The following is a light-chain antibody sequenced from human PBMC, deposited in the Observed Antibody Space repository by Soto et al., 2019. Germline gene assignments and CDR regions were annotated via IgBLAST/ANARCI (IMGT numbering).Light chain of an antibody. J-gene: IGLJ3*02. CDR3: QSYDSSLSAGV. V-gene: IGLV1-40*01. CDR1: SSNIGADYD. CDR2: GNS. Sequence: QSVLTQPPSVSGAPGQRVTISCTGSSSNIGADYDVHWYQQLPGTAPKLLIYGNSNRPSGVPDRFSGSKSGTSASLAITGLQAEDEADYYCQSYDSSLSAGVFGGGTKRTVL.